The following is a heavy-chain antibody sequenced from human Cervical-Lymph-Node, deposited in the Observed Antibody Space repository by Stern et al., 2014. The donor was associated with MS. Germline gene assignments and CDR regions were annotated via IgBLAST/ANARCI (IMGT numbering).Heavy chain of an antibody. CDR1: GYAFFMYG. CDR2: ISADNGDT. V-gene: IGHV1-3*01. D-gene: IGHD2-8*01. J-gene: IGHJ4*02. CDR3: ARPIGDCTNGVCYSELDY. Sequence: DQLVESGAEVKKPGASVKVSCKASGYAFFMYGIHWVRQAPGQRLEWMGWISADNGDTKYSEKFQDRITITRDRSASTAYVELSSLRSEDTAVYYCARPIGDCTNGVCYSELDYWGQGTLVTVSS.